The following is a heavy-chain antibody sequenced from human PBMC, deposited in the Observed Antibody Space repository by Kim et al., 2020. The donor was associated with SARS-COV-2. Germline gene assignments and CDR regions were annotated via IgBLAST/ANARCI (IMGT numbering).Heavy chain of an antibody. CDR1: GGSTSSYY. CDR2: IYYSGST. CDR3: ATMYSGSSAHLDS. V-gene: IGHV4-59*01. J-gene: IGHJ4*02. D-gene: IGHD6-6*01. Sequence: SETLSLTCNVSGGSTSSYYWSWIRQPPGKGLEYIGYIYYSGSTNYNPSLESRVSISIDTSKNLFFLNLRSVTAADTAIYYCATMYSGSSAHLDSWGQGALVTVSS.